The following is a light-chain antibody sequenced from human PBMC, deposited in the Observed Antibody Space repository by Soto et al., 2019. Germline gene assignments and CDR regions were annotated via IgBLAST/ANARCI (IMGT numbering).Light chain of an antibody. Sequence: EIVLTQSPGTLSLSPGERATLSCRASQSLGSTYLAWYQQKPGQAPRLLIYGASSRATGIPDRFSGSGSVTDYTLAISRLESEDFAVYYCQQYDRSPFTFGPGTKVEIK. CDR2: GAS. J-gene: IGKJ3*01. V-gene: IGKV3-20*01. CDR3: QQYDRSPFT. CDR1: QSLGSTY.